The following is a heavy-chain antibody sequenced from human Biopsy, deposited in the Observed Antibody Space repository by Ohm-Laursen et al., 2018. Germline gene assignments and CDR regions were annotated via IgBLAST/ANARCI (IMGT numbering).Heavy chain of an antibody. J-gene: IGHJ5*02. D-gene: IGHD3-22*01. V-gene: IGHV1-46*01. CDR2: INPGGNST. CDR3: TRGGYYYDSLAYYYWFDP. CDR1: GYTFTTYY. Sequence: ASVKVSCKASGYTFTTYYIHWVRQAPGQGLEWMGIINPGGNSTAYTQNFQSRVTMTRDTSISTAYVDLSSLRSDDTAVYYCTRGGYYYDSLAYYYWFDPWGQGTLVTVSS.